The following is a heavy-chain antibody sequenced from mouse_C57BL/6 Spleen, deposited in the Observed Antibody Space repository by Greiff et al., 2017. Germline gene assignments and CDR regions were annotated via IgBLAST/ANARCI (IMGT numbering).Heavy chain of an antibody. CDR2: IWRGGST. D-gene: IGHD1-1*01. V-gene: IGHV2-5*01. J-gene: IGHJ3*01. Sequence: QVQLQQSGPGLVQPSQSLSITCTVSGFSLTSYGVHWVRQSPGKGLEWLGVIWRGGSTDYNAAFMSRLSITKDNSKSQVFVKMNRLQADDTAIYYCAKNYYGSGYAWLAYWGQGTLVTVSA. CDR1: GFSLTSYG. CDR3: AKNYYGSGYAWLAY.